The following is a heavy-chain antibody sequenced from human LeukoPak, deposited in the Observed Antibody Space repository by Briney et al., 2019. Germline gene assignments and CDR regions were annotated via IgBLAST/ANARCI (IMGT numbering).Heavy chain of an antibody. V-gene: IGHV3-23*01. J-gene: IGHJ4*02. Sequence: GGSLRLSCAASGFTFSTYAMSWVRQAPGKGLEWVSGITNTGGVTLYADSVKGRFTISRDNSKNTLYLQMNSLRAEDTAVYYCAKDSLRFLGWLSYLDYWGQGTLVTVSS. CDR1: GFTFSTYA. CDR2: ITNTGGVT. CDR3: AKDSLRFLGWLSYLDY. D-gene: IGHD3-3*01.